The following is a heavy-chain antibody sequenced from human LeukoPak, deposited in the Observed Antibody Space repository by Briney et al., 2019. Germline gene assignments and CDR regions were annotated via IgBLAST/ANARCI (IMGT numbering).Heavy chain of an antibody. CDR2: ISVYNDNT. V-gene: IGHV1-18*01. D-gene: IGHD2-2*01. CDR3: ARGIVGVPAAISSFDY. Sequence: ASVKVSCNASGYTFTSYGISWVRQAPGQGLEWMGWISVYNDNTNYAQKLQGRVTMTTDTSTTTAYMELRSLRSDDTAVYYCARGIVGVPAAISSFDYWGQGTLVTVSS. J-gene: IGHJ4*02. CDR1: GYTFTSYG.